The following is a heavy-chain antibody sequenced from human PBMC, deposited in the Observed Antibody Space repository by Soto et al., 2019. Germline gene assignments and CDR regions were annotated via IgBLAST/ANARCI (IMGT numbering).Heavy chain of an antibody. D-gene: IGHD1-1*01. J-gene: IGHJ3*02. Sequence: SETLSLTCTVSGVSISSYYWTWTRQLPGKGLEWIGYIYYSGSSGSTNYSPSLKSRVTMSADTSKNHFSLKLSSVTAADTAVYYCSRMNQLAPKRNAFDTWGQGTMVTVSS. CDR1: GVSISSYY. CDR3: SRMNQLAPKRNAFDT. V-gene: IGHV4-59*01. CDR2: IYYSGSSGST.